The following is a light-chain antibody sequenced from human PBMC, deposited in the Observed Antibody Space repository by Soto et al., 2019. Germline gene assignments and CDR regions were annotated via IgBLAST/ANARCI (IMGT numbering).Light chain of an antibody. Sequence: QSALTQPASVSGAPGQSITISCTGTGSDIGGYNYVSWYQHHPGKAPKLIIFEVTNRPSGLSDRFSGSKSGNTASLTISGLQPEDEAEHFCCSYTSRSTWVFGGGTKLTVL. V-gene: IGLV2-14*01. J-gene: IGLJ3*02. CDR1: GSDIGGYNY. CDR2: EVT. CDR3: CSYTSRSTWV.